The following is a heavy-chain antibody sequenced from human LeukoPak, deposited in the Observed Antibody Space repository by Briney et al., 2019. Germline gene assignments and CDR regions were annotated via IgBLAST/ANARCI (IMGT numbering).Heavy chain of an antibody. CDR1: GFTFSSYG. J-gene: IGHJ3*02. D-gene: IGHD6-13*01. Sequence: GGSLRLSCAASGFTFSSYGMHWVRRAPGKGLEWVAFIRYDGSNKYYADSVKGRFTISRDNSKNTLYLQMNSLRAEDTAVYYCARVGYSSSWYGLDAFDIWGQGTMVTVSS. CDR2: IRYDGSNK. V-gene: IGHV3-30*02. CDR3: ARVGYSSSWYGLDAFDI.